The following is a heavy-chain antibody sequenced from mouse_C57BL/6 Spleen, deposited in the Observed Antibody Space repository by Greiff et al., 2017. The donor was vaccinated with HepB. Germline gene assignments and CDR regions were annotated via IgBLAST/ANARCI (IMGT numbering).Heavy chain of an antibody. CDR3: ARRDPYYYGSSPYWYFDV. D-gene: IGHD1-1*01. V-gene: IGHV1-18*01. CDR2: INPNNGGT. J-gene: IGHJ1*03. CDR1: GYTFTDYN. Sequence: VQLQQSGPELVKPGASVKIPCKASGYTFTDYNMDWVKQSHGKSLEWIGDINPNNGGTIYNQKFKGKATLTVDKSSSTAYMELRSLTSEDTAVYYCARRDPYYYGSSPYWYFDVWGTGTTVTVSS.